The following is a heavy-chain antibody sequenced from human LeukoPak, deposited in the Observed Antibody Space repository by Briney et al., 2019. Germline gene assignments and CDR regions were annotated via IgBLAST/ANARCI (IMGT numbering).Heavy chain of an antibody. CDR3: ARGIAVAGTILNYYGMDV. Sequence: ASVKVSCKASGYTFTSDGISWVRQAPGQGLEWMGWISAYNGNTNYAQKLKGRVPMTTDTSTSTAYMELRSLRSDDTAVYYCARGIAVAGTILNYYGMDVWGQGTTVTVSS. J-gene: IGHJ6*02. V-gene: IGHV1-18*01. CDR1: GYTFTSDG. D-gene: IGHD6-19*01. CDR2: ISAYNGNT.